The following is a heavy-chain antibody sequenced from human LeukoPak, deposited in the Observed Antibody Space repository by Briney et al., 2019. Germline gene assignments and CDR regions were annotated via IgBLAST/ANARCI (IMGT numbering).Heavy chain of an antibody. CDR1: GYTFTGYY. Sequence: ASVKVSCKASGYTFTGYYMHWVQQAPGQGLEWMGWINPNSGGTNYAQKFQGRVTMTRDTSISTAYMELSRLRSDDTAVYYCARLSIAGQTSQGYDYWGQGTLVTVSS. V-gene: IGHV1-2*02. J-gene: IGHJ4*02. D-gene: IGHD6-6*01. CDR3: ARLSIAGQTSQGYDY. CDR2: INPNSGGT.